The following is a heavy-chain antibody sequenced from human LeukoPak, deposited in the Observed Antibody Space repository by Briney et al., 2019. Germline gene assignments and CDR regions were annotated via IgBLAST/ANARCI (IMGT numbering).Heavy chain of an antibody. CDR3: ARADCSSTSCYFGIDY. J-gene: IGHJ4*02. Sequence: ASVKVSCKASGYTFTSYGISWVRQAPGQGLEWMGWISAYNGNTNYAQKLQGRVTMTTDTSTSTAYMELRGLRSDDTAVYYCARADCSSTSCYFGIDYWGQGTLVTVSS. CDR1: GYTFTSYG. D-gene: IGHD2-2*01. V-gene: IGHV1-18*01. CDR2: ISAYNGNT.